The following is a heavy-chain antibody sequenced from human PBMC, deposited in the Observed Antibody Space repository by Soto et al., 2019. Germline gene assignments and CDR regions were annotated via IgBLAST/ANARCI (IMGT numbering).Heavy chain of an antibody. Sequence: SEIQSLPCTVSDDSISSYYWSWIRQKQGKGLEGIGDIYYSGSTNYNPSLKRRVTISLDTSKNHFSLKLPSVTAADTAVYYCSRRDCSATNCYTYNXFDPWGQGTLVTVSS. CDR2: IYYSGST. J-gene: IGHJ5*02. CDR1: DDSISSYY. CDR3: SRRDCSATNCYTYNXFDP. D-gene: IGHD2-2*01. V-gene: IGHV4-59*08.